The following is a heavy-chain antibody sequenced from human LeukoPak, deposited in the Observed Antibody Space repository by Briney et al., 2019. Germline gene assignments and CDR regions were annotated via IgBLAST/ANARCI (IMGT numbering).Heavy chain of an antibody. V-gene: IGHV3-7*01. Sequence: HGGSLRLSCAASGFTFSSYWMSWVRQAPGKGLEWVANIKQDGSEKYYVDSVKGRFTISRDNAKNSLYLQMNSLRAEDTAVYYCARFSPAVTTRPEYFQHWGQGTLVTVSS. CDR2: IKQDGSEK. CDR1: GFTFSSYW. J-gene: IGHJ1*01. CDR3: ARFSPAVTTRPEYFQH. D-gene: IGHD4-17*01.